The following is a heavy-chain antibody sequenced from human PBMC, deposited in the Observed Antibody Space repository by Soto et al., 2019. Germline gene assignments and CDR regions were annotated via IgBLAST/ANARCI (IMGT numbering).Heavy chain of an antibody. CDR2: IYYSGST. CDR3: ARIWNSVFDY. J-gene: IGHJ4*02. V-gene: IGHV4-31*03. Sequence: SETLSLTCTVSGGSISSGGYYWSWIRQHPGKGLEWIGYIYYSGSTYYNPSLKSRVTISVDTSKNQFSLKLSSVTAADTAVYYCARIWNSVFDYWGQGTLVTVSS. D-gene: IGHD1-7*01. CDR1: GGSISSGGYY.